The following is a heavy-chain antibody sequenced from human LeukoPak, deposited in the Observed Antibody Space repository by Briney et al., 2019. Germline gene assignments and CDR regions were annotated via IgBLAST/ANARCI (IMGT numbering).Heavy chain of an antibody. CDR2: INSDGSTT. D-gene: IGHD3-16*01. V-gene: IGHV3-74*01. CDR1: GFTFTNYA. CDR3: ARDTAGIGVDY. J-gene: IGHJ4*02. Sequence: GGSLRLSCAASGFTFTNYAMSWVRQAPGKGLVWVSRINSDGSTTNYADSVKGRFTISRDNAKNTLYLQMNGLRAEDTAVYHCARDTAGIGVDYWGQGTLVTVSS.